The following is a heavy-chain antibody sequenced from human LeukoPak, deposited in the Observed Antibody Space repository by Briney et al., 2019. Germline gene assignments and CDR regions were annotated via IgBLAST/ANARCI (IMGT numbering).Heavy chain of an antibody. J-gene: IGHJ4*02. D-gene: IGHD2-21*02. CDR3: ARGDFFEEIDY. V-gene: IGHV3-21*01. Sequence: GGSLRLSCAASGFTFNTYSMNWVRQAPGKGLEWVSSISSSSSYIYYADSVKGRFTISRDNAKNSLYLQMNSLRAEDTAVYYCARGDFFEEIDYWGQGAPVTVSS. CDR2: ISSSSSYI. CDR1: GFTFNTYS.